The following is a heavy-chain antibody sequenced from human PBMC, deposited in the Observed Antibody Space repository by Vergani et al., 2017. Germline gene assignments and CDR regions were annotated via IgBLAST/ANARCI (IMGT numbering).Heavy chain of an antibody. CDR1: GGSISSSSYY. J-gene: IGHJ3*02. CDR2: IYYSGST. V-gene: IGHV4-39*01. CDR3: ARFGSGYYGAGAFDI. Sequence: QLQLQESGPGLVKPSETLSLTCTVAGGSISSSSYYWGWIRQPPGKGLEWIGSIYYSGSTYYNPSLKSRVTISVDTSKNQFSLKLSSVTAADTAVYYCARFGSGYYGAGAFDIWGQGTMVTVSS. D-gene: IGHD3-22*01.